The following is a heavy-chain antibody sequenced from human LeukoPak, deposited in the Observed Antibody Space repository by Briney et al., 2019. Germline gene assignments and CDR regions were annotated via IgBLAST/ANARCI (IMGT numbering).Heavy chain of an antibody. V-gene: IGHV4-59*08. CDR1: GGSIRNYY. CDR3: AAGRFGVDDAYYNFYYSMEV. D-gene: IGHD3-10*01. CDR2: MHYSGNN. J-gene: IGHJ6*02. Sequence: SETLSLTCTVSGGSIRNYYWSWIRQPPGKGLEWIGNMHYSGNNNQNPSLKSRVTMSVDRSRNQFSLKLTSVTAADTAVYYCAAGRFGVDDAYYNFYYSMEVWGQGTTVTVSS.